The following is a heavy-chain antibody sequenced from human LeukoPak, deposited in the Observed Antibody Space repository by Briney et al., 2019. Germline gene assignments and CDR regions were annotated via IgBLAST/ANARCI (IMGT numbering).Heavy chain of an antibody. J-gene: IGHJ3*02. CDR1: GFTVSSNY. CDR3: ARDLSHGFYI. Sequence: PGGSLRLSCAASGFTVSSNYMSWVRQAPGKGLEWVSAISGSGGSTYYADSVKGRFTISRDNAKDTVYLQMNSLRAEDTGVYYCARDLSHGFYIWGQGTMVTVSS. CDR2: ISGSGGST. V-gene: IGHV3-23*01.